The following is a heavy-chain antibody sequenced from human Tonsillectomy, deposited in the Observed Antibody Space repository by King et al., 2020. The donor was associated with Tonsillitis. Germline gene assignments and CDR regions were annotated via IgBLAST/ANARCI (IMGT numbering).Heavy chain of an antibody. D-gene: IGHD4-17*01. Sequence: VQLVESGGGLVQPGGSLSLSCAASGFTFTSYAMGWVRQAPGRGLEWVSAISGSVGSPYSADPVKGRFTISRDNSKNTLYLQMNSLRAEDTAVYYCAKVGDYGDYVLGFYFDYWGQGTLVTVSS. CDR1: GFTFTSYA. CDR3: AKVGDYGDYVLGFYFDY. V-gene: IGHV3-23*04. CDR2: ISGSVGSP. J-gene: IGHJ4*02.